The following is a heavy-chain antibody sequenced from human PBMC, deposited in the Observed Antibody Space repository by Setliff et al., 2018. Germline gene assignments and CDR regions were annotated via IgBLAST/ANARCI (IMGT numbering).Heavy chain of an antibody. Sequence: GGSLRLSCAASGFTFSDAWMNWVRQAPGKGLEWVGRIKSKADGGTADFAAPVKGRFTISRDESKNTMSLQMNSLKTEDTAVYFCATRLGDYWGQGALVTVSS. J-gene: IGHJ4*02. CDR1: GFTFSDAW. V-gene: IGHV3-15*01. CDR2: IKSKADGGTA. CDR3: ATRLGDY.